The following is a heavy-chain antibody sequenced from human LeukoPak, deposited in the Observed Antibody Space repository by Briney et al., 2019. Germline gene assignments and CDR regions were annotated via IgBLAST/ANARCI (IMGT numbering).Heavy chain of an antibody. Sequence: GGSLRLSCAASGFTFSSYWLHWVRHAPGKGLVWVSRIKGDERSTNYADSVKGRFTISRDNAKNTVYLQMNSLRAEDTAVYYCASIPVGYCSSTSCHPDDHWGQGTLVTVSS. V-gene: IGHV3-74*01. CDR1: GFTFSSYW. J-gene: IGHJ5*02. D-gene: IGHD2-2*01. CDR2: IKGDERST. CDR3: ASIPVGYCSSTSCHPDDH.